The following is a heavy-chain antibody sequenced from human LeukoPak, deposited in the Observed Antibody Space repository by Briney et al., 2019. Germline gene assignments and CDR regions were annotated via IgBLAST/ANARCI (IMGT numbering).Heavy chain of an antibody. D-gene: IGHD3-10*01. J-gene: IGHJ4*02. CDR1: GFTLSTYW. Sequence: GGSLRLSCAASGFTLSTYWMHWVRQAPGKGLVWVARINSDGSSTNYADSVKGRFTISRDNAKNSLYLQLNSLRAEDTAVYYCAREQTYYDSGTYYNVFDYWGQGTLVTVSS. V-gene: IGHV3-74*01. CDR3: AREQTYYDSGTYYNVFDY. CDR2: INSDGSST.